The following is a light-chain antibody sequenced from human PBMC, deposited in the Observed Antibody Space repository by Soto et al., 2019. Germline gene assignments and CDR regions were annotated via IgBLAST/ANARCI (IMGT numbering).Light chain of an antibody. CDR2: EVS. Sequence: QSVLTQPASVSGSPGQSITICCTGTSSDIGDSKYVSWYQQHPGKTPKVMIFEVSYRPSGVSIRFSGSKSGNTASLTISGLQAEVEADYYSCSYPSANTMVFGGGTKLTVL. CDR1: SSDIGDSKY. CDR3: CSYPSANTMV. V-gene: IGLV2-14*01. J-gene: IGLJ2*01.